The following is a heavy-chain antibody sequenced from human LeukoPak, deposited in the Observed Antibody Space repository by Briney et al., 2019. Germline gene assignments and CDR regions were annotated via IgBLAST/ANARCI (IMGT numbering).Heavy chain of an antibody. CDR3: AKDPQDSSGYFPVGTFDY. CDR1: GLTYRNYW. V-gene: IGHV3-74*03. D-gene: IGHD3-22*01. CDR2: INGDGSSI. J-gene: IGHJ4*02. Sequence: PGGSLRLSCAASGLTYRNYWMHWVRQAPGKGLEWVSRINGDGSSITSVDSVKGRFTISRDNSKNTVYLQMNSLRAEDTAVYYCAKDPQDSSGYFPVGTFDYWGQGTLVTVSS.